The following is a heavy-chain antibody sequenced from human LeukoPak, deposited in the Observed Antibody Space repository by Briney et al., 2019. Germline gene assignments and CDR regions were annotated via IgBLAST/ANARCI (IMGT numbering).Heavy chain of an antibody. CDR1: GVSISSYY. J-gene: IGHJ4*02. CDR2: IHYTGGT. D-gene: IGHD6-13*01. Sequence: SETLSLTCTVSGVSISSYYWSWIRQSPGKGLEWIGQIHYTGGTSYNPSLKSQLTVSLDTSKNQFSLKLSSVTAADTAVYYCARAGDSSGWFWQYWGQGTLVTVSS. V-gene: IGHV4-59*01. CDR3: ARAGDSSGWFWQY.